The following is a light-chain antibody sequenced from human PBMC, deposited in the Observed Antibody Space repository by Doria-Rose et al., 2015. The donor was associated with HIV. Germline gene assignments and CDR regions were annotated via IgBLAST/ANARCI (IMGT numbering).Light chain of an antibody. CDR1: QSVSTD. CDR2: RAS. V-gene: IGKV3-15*01. Sequence: DIVMTQTPETLSVSPGESATLSCRASQSVSTDLAWYQHKPGQAPRLLIWRASTRATGIPARFSGSGSGTEFTLTISSLQSEDFAIYFCHQYNNWPTFGQGTRLDIK. CDR3: HQYNNWPT. J-gene: IGKJ5*01.